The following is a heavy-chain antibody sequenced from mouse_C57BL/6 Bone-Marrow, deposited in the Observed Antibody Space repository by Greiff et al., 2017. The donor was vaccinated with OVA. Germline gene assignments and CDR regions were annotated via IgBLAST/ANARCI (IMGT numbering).Heavy chain of an antibody. CDR1: GFTFSDAW. CDR3: TRPFYYDYGFAY. CDR2: IRNKANNHAT. Sequence: EVKLVESGGGLVQPGGSMKLSCAASGFTFSDAWMDWVRQSPEKGLEWVAEIRNKANNHATYYAESVKGRFTISRDDSKSSVYLQMNSLRAEDTGIYYCTRPFYYDYGFAYWGQGTLVTVSA. V-gene: IGHV6-6*01. J-gene: IGHJ3*01. D-gene: IGHD2-4*01.